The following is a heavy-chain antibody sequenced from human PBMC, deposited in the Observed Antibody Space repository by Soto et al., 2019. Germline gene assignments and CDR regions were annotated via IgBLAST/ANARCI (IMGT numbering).Heavy chain of an antibody. Sequence: GGSLRLSCEASGFTFSNCAMSWVRQAPGKGLEWVSGISGTGRSTFYADSVKGRFTISRDNSKNTVYLQMNSLRAEDTAVYYCAKGNTSGWYFFDYWGQGTLVTVSS. J-gene: IGHJ4*02. D-gene: IGHD6-19*01. CDR3: AKGNTSGWYFFDY. CDR2: ISGTGRST. CDR1: GFTFSNCA. V-gene: IGHV3-23*01.